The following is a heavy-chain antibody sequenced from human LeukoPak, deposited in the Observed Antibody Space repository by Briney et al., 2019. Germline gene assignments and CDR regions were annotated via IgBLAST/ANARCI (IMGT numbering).Heavy chain of an antibody. Sequence: ASVKVSCKASGYTFTSYAMHWVRQAPGQRLEWMGWINAGNGNTKYSQKFQGRVTITRDTSASTAYMELSSLRSEDTAVYYCASGYAYCGGDCYFLPDYWGQGTLVTVSS. J-gene: IGHJ4*02. V-gene: IGHV1-3*01. D-gene: IGHD2-21*02. CDR1: GYTFTSYA. CDR2: INAGNGNT. CDR3: ASGYAYCGGDCYFLPDY.